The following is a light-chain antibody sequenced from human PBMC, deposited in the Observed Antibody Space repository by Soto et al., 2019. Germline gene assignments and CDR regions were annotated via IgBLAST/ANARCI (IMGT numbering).Light chain of an antibody. V-gene: IGKV1-12*01. CDR1: PGISSW. CDR2: AAS. CDR3: HKAVRFPHVT. Sequence: DIQMTQSPSSVSASVGDRVTITCRASPGISSWLAWYQQKPGKAPKLLIYAASILQSGVPSRFSGSGSGTQFMLTINSLQTEDIATYSFHKAVRFPHVTFGQRIKVEFK. J-gene: IGKJ1*01.